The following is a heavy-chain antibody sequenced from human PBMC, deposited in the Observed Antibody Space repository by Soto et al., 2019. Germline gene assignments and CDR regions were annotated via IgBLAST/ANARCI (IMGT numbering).Heavy chain of an antibody. CDR1: GFTFSSYS. CDR2: FSSSSTYI. CDR3: ARDSGYDWAYGMDV. V-gene: IGHV3-21*01. D-gene: IGHD5-12*01. J-gene: IGHJ6*02. Sequence: PGGSLRLSCAASGFTFSSYSMNWVRQAPGKGLEWVSSFSSSSTYIYYADSVKGRFTTSRDNAKNSLYLQMNSLRAEDTAVYYCARDSGYDWAYGMDVWGQGTTVTVSS.